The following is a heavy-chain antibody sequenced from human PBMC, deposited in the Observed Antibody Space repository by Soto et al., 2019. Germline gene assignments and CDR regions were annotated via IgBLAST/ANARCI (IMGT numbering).Heavy chain of an antibody. V-gene: IGHV3-30-3*01. CDR2: ISYDGSNK. CDR3: ARGDGPYYYDSSDL. CDR1: GFTFSSYA. D-gene: IGHD3-22*01. Sequence: QVQLVESAGGVVQPGRSLRLSCAASGFTFSSYAMHWVRQAPGKGLEWVAVISYDGSNKYYADSVKGRFTISRDNSKNTLYLQMNSLRAEDTAVYYCARGDGPYYYDSSDLWGQGTLVTVSS. J-gene: IGHJ5*02.